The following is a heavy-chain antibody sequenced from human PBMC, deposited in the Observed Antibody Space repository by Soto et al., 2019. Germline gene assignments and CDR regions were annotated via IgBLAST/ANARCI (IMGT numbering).Heavy chain of an antibody. J-gene: IGHJ6*02. CDR1: GFTFSSYG. V-gene: IGHV3-30*18. Sequence: LRLSCAASGFTFSSYGMHWVRQAPGKGLEWVAVISYDGSNKYYADSVKGRFTISRDNSKNTLYLQMNSLRAEDTAVYYCAKDVIAGSTHYYGMDVWGQGTTVTVSS. D-gene: IGHD6-13*01. CDR3: AKDVIAGSTHYYGMDV. CDR2: ISYDGSNK.